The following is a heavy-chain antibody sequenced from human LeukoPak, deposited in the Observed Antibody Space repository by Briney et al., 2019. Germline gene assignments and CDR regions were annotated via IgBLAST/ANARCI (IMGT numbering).Heavy chain of an antibody. CDR3: ARGPRYYDFWSGSYYYYMDV. Sequence: ASVKVSCKASGYTFTSYDINWVRQATGQGLEWMGWMNPNSGNTGYAQKFQGRVTITRNTSISTAYMELSSLRSEDTAVYYCARGPRYYDFWSGSYYYYMDVWGKGTTVTVSS. D-gene: IGHD3-3*01. J-gene: IGHJ6*03. CDR2: MNPNSGNT. CDR1: GYTFTSYD. V-gene: IGHV1-8*03.